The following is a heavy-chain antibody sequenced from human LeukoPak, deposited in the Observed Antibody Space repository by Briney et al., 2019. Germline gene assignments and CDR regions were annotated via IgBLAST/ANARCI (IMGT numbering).Heavy chain of an antibody. V-gene: IGHV3-48*04. CDR1: GFTFSPFS. D-gene: IGHD3-10*01. Sequence: TGGSLRLSCAASGFTFSPFSMNWVRQAPRKGLEWLSYISSSSSSIHYADSVKGRFTISRDNAKNLLYLQMNSLRAEDTAVYYCARDEGYYGFGSYIEKWGQGTLVTVSS. J-gene: IGHJ4*02. CDR2: ISSSSSSI. CDR3: ARDEGYYGFGSYIEK.